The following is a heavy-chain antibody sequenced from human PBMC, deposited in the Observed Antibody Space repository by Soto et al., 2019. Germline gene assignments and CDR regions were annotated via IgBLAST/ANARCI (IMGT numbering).Heavy chain of an antibody. D-gene: IGHD1-1*01. J-gene: IGHJ6*02. CDR3: ARDRRIDLSTGEKDGGMDV. Sequence: PSEPLPLTSTVYGFSISSNYYWTWVRLAPGKGLEWLGDVYHNGNSRSNPSLAPRVTILVDKANNRFSLSVRSLTAADTAIYCGARDRRIDLSTGEKDGGMDVWGPGAPVTLCS. V-gene: IGHV4-4*01. CDR1: GFSISSNYY. CDR2: VYHNGNS.